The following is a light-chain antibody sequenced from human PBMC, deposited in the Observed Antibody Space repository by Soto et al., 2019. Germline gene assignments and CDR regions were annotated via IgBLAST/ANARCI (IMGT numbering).Light chain of an antibody. J-gene: IGKJ1*01. V-gene: IGKV3-20*01. CDR2: GAS. Sequence: EIVLTQSPGTLSLSPGERATLSCRASQSVSNSYLAWYQQKPGQAPRLLIYGASSRATGIPDRFSGSGSGTDFALNISRLETEDFEVYHCQQYGGSPWTFGQGTKVEIK. CDR1: QSVSNSY. CDR3: QQYGGSPWT.